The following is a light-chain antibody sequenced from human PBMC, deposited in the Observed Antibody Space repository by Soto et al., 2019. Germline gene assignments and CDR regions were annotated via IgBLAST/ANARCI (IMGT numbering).Light chain of an antibody. CDR2: DVS. CDR3: GSFTTSSTVV. CDR1: SSDVGAYNY. Sequence: QSVLTQPASVSGSPGQLITISCTGSSSDVGAYNYVSWYQQHPDKAPKLMIFDVSDRPSGVSSRFSASKSGNTASLTISGLQAEDEAEYYCGSFTTSSTVVFVTGTKVTVL. V-gene: IGLV2-14*03. J-gene: IGLJ1*01.